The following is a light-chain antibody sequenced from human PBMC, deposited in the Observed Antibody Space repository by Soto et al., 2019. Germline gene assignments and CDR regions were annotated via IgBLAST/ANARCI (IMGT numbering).Light chain of an antibody. Sequence: IQLTQSPSSLSASVGDRVSITCRASQDIKTYLAWYQQKQGKAPKLLISGTFTLQSGVPSRFNGSGSGTDVTLTNIRLQPNDFAAYYRQPIDIYPTFTFGPGTKV. CDR2: GTF. CDR1: QDIKTY. V-gene: IGKV1-9*01. J-gene: IGKJ3*01. CDR3: QPIDIYPTFT.